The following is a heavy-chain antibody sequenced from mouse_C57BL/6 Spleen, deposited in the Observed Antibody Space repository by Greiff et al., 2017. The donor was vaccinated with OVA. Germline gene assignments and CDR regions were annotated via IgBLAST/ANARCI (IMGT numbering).Heavy chain of an antibody. V-gene: IGHV5-15*01. CDR2: ISNLAYSI. CDR1: GFTFSDYG. CDR3: ARVYYDYDRSFAY. D-gene: IGHD2-4*01. J-gene: IGHJ3*01. Sequence: EVQVVESGGGLVQPGGSLKLSCAASGFTFSDYGMAWVRQAPWKGPEWVAFISNLAYSIYYADTVTGRFTISRENAKNTLYLEMSSLRSEDTAMDYCARVYYDYDRSFAYWGQGTLVTVSA.